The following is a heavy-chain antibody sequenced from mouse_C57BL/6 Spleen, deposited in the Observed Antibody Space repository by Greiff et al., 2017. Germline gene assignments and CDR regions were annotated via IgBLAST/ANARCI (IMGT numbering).Heavy chain of an antibody. Sequence: VQLQQPGAELVRPGTSVKLSCKASGYTFTSYWMHWVKQRPGQGLEWIGVIDPSDSYTNYNQKFKGKATLTVDTSSSTAYMQLSSLTSEDSAVYYCARNLYYGSSHFAYWGQGTLVTVSA. J-gene: IGHJ3*01. V-gene: IGHV1-59*01. CDR2: IDPSDSYT. CDR1: GYTFTSYW. CDR3: ARNLYYGSSHFAY. D-gene: IGHD1-1*01.